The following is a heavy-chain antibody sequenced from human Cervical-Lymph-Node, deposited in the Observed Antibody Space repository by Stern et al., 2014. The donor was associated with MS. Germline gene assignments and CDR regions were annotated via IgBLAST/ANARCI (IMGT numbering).Heavy chain of an antibody. Sequence: MQLVESGGGVVQPERSLRLSCAASGFTFSTYAMRWVRQAPGKGLEWVAVIWFDGSNEYYADSVTGRFTVSRDNSKNTLYLQMNSLRAEDTAVYYCARGFHTILDWGQGTLVTVSS. D-gene: IGHD3-3*01. CDR3: ARGFHTILD. J-gene: IGHJ4*02. V-gene: IGHV3-33*01. CDR1: GFTFSTYA. CDR2: IWFDGSNE.